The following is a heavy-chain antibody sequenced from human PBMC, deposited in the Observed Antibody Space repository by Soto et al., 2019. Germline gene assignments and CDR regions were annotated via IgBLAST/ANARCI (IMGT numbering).Heavy chain of an antibody. V-gene: IGHV3-23*01. CDR2: ISGSGGST. D-gene: IGHD3-10*01. CDR3: AKGRGAMAPYNWFDP. J-gene: IGHJ5*02. CDR1: GFTFSSYA. Sequence: EVQLLESGGGLVQPGGSLRLSCAASGFTFSSYAMSWVRQAPGKGLEWVPAISGSGGSTYYADSVTGRFTNSRDNSKNTLYRQMHGLRAEDTAVYYCAKGRGAMAPYNWFDPCGQGTLVTVSS.